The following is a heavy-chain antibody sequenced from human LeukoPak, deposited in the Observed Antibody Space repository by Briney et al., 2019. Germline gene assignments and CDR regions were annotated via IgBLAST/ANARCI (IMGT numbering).Heavy chain of an antibody. Sequence: PSETLSLTCTVSGGSISSYYWSWIRQPPGKGLEWIGYLYYSGSTNYNPSLKSRVTISVDSSKNQFSLKLSSVTAADTAVYYCARHPGSPRNFDYWAREPWSPSPQ. CDR2: LYYSGST. V-gene: IGHV4-59*08. J-gene: IGHJ4*02. CDR1: GGSISSYY. CDR3: ARHPGSPRNFDY.